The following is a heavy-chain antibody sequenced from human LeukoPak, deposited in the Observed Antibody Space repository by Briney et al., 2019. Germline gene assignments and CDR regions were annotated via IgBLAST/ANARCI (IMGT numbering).Heavy chain of an antibody. D-gene: IGHD3-3*01. Sequence: SETLSLTCAVYGGSFSGYCWSWIRQPPGKGLEWIGEINHSGSTNYNPSLKSRVTISVDTSKNQFSLKLSSVTAADTAVYYCARGLSGVPDDYWGQGTLVTVSS. V-gene: IGHV4-34*01. CDR3: ARGLSGVPDDY. CDR1: GGSFSGYC. CDR2: INHSGST. J-gene: IGHJ4*02.